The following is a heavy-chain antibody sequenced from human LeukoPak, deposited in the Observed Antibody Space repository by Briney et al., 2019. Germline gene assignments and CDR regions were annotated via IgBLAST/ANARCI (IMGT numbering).Heavy chain of an antibody. J-gene: IGHJ4*02. V-gene: IGHV3-21*01. D-gene: IGHD5/OR15-5a*01. CDR1: GFTFSSYS. Sequence: QPGGSLRLSCAASGFTFSSYSMNWVRQAPGKGLEWVSSISSSSSYIYYADSVKGRFTISRDNAKNSLYLQMNSLRDEDTAVYYCARASGVYSVFDYWGQGTLVTVSS. CDR3: ARASGVYSVFDY. CDR2: ISSSSSYI.